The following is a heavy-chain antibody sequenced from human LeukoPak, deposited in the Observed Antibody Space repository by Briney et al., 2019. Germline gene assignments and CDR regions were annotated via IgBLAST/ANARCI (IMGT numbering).Heavy chain of an antibody. CDR2: INWNSDRI. V-gene: IGHV3-9*01. CDR1: GFIFGDYG. J-gene: IGHJ3*01. Sequence: GRSLRLSCAASGFIFGDYGMYWVRQAPGKGLEWVSGINWNSDRIGYADSVKGRFTISRDNAKNSLYMQMNSVRAEDTALYYCARASYYYDTSGLVAFDVWGQGTTVIVSS. CDR3: ARASYYYDTSGLVAFDV. D-gene: IGHD3-22*01.